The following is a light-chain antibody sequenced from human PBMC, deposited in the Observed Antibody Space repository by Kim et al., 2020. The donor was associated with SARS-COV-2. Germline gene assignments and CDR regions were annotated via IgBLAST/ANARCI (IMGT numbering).Light chain of an antibody. J-gene: IGKJ1*01. CDR3: QHYDNYSQT. CDR2: EAS. V-gene: IGKV1-5*01. CDR1: QRISNS. Sequence: ASVGYRVTITCRASQRISNSLAWYQQRPGKAPTLLIYEASSLESGVPSRFSGTGSGTEFTLTISSLQPDDFATYYCQHYDNYSQTFGPGTKVDIK.